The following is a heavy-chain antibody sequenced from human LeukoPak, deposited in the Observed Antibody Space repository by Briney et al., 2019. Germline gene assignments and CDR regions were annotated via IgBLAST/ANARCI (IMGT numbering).Heavy chain of an antibody. CDR1: GGSISSYY. CDR2: INHSGST. V-gene: IGHV4-34*01. J-gene: IGHJ3*02. D-gene: IGHD3-10*01. Sequence: PSETLSLTCTVSGGSISSYYWSWIRQPPGKGLEWIGEINHSGSTNYNPSLKSRVTISVDTSKNQFSLKLSSVTAADTAVYYCARILFREIDIWGQGTMVTVSS. CDR3: ARILFREIDI.